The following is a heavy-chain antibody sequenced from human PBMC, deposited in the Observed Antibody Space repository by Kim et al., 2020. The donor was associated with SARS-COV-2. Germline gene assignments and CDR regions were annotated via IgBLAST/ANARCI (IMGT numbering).Heavy chain of an antibody. CDR3: AKEDVDTAMVAGGGDAFDI. J-gene: IGHJ3*02. CDR1: GFTFSSYA. D-gene: IGHD5-18*01. CDR2: ISGSGGST. V-gene: IGHV3-23*01. Sequence: GGSLRLSCAASGFTFSSYAMSWVRQAPGKGLEWVSAISGSGGSTYYADSVKGRFTISRDNSKNTLYLQMNSLRAEDTAVYYCAKEDVDTAMVAGGGDAFDIWGQGTMVTVSS.